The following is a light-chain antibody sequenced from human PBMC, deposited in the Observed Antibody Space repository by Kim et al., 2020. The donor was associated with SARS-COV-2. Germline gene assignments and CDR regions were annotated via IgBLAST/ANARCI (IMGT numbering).Light chain of an antibody. V-gene: IGKV1-39*01. CDR3: QQSYTTPRT. J-gene: IGKJ2*01. Sequence: DIRMTQSPSSLSASVGDTVTITCRASQSISTFLNWYQHRPGKAPKLLMFAASRLQSGVPSRFTDSGSGTDFTLTISSLQPEDFATYFCQQSYTTPRTFGQGTKLEI. CDR2: AAS. CDR1: QSISTF.